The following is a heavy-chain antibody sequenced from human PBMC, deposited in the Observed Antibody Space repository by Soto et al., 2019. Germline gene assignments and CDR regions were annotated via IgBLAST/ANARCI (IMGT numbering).Heavy chain of an antibody. J-gene: IGHJ3*02. Sequence: GGSLRLSCAASGFTFSSYAMNWVRQAPGKGLEWVSAISGSGGSTYYADSVKGRFTISRDNSKNTLYLQMNSLRAEDTAVYYCAKDGAAAHRAYGDYRNDAFDIWGQGTLVTVSS. CDR3: AKDGAAAHRAYGDYRNDAFDI. V-gene: IGHV3-23*01. CDR2: ISGSGGST. D-gene: IGHD4-17*01. CDR1: GFTFSSYA.